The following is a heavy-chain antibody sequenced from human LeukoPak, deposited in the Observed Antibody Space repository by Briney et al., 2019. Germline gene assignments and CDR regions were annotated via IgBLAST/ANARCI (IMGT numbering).Heavy chain of an antibody. CDR1: GYSFTSYW. D-gene: IGHD4-23*01. V-gene: IGHV5-51*01. CDR2: IYPGDSDT. CDR3: AKLRWPEGDRSSFDF. Sequence: GESLKISCKGSGYSFTSYWIGWVRQMPGKGLEWMGIIYPGDSDTKYSPSFQGQVTISADKSINTAYLQWASLKASDTAMYYCAKLRWPEGDRSSFDFWGQGTLVTVSS. J-gene: IGHJ4*02.